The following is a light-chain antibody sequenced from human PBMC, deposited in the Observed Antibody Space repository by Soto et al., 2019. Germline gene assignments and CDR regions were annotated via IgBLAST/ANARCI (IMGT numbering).Light chain of an antibody. CDR1: SSDFYGYNY. CDR3: SSYTSGSTLYV. Sequence: QSVLTQPASVSGSPGQSITISCTGTSSDFYGYNYVSWYQQLPGKAPKLLIYEVTSRPSGVSNRFSGSKSGSTASLTISGLLAEDEADYYCSSYTSGSTLYVFGIGTKLTVL. CDR2: EVT. V-gene: IGLV2-14*01. J-gene: IGLJ1*01.